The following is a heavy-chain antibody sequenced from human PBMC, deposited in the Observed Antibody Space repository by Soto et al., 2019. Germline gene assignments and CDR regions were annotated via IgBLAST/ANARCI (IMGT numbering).Heavy chain of an antibody. V-gene: IGHV3-48*01. Sequence: EVRLVESGGGLVQPGGSLRLSCAASGFTFSTYSMNWVRQAPGKGLEWVSYISSSSSTIFYTDSVKGRFTVSRDNAKNSLYLQMNSLRVEDTAGYYCARPTYYYESSGPPGYWGQGTLVTVSS. CDR3: ARPTYYYESSGPPGY. CDR1: GFTFSTYS. CDR2: ISSSSSTI. J-gene: IGHJ4*02. D-gene: IGHD3-22*01.